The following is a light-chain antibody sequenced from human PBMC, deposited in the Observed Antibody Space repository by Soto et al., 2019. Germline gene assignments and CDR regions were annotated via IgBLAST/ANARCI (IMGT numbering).Light chain of an antibody. J-gene: IGKJ2*01. CDR1: QSVLYSSNNKNY. V-gene: IGKV4-1*01. CDR2: WAS. CDR3: QQYYSTPPYT. Sequence: DIVMTQSPDSLAVSLGERATINCKSSQSVLYSSNNKNYLAWYQQKPGQPPKLLIYWASTRESGVPDRFCGSGSGTDFSLTISSLQDEDVAVYYCQQYYSTPPYTFGQGTKLEIK.